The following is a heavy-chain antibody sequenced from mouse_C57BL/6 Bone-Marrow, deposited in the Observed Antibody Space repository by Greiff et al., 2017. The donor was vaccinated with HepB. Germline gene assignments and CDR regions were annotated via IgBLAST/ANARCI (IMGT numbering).Heavy chain of an antibody. D-gene: IGHD2-2*01. V-gene: IGHV6-3*01. J-gene: IGHJ3*01. CDR2: IRLKSDNYET. CDR1: GFTFSNYW. CDR3: TDYGCAGAWFAD. Sequence: DVQLQESGGGLVQPGGSMKLSCVASGFTFSNYWMNWVRQSPEQGLEWVAQIRLKSDNYETHYAESVKGRLTISRDDSKSNIYLQMNNLRAEDTGIYYSTDYGCAGAWFADWGQGTLVTVSA.